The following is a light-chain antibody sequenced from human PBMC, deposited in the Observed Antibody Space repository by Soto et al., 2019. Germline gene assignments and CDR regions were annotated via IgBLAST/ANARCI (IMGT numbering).Light chain of an antibody. CDR1: QSVSSY. V-gene: IGKV3-11*01. CDR2: GAS. Sequence: EIVLTQSPATLSLSPGARAPLSCRASQSVSSYLAWYQQKPGQAPRLLIYGASSRATGIPARFSGSGSGTDFTLTISSLEPEDFAVYYCQQRSNWPPAFGQGTRLEIK. CDR3: QQRSNWPPA. J-gene: IGKJ5*01.